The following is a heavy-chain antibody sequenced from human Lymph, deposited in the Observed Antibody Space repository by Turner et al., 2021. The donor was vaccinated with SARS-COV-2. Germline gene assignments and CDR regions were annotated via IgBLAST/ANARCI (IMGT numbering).Heavy chain of an antibody. V-gene: IGHV1-3*01. D-gene: IGHD3-3*01. J-gene: IGHJ4*02. Sequence: QVQLVQSGAEVKRPGASVKVSCKASGYTFTTYAMPWVRQAPGQRLEWMGWINAGNGNPKYSQKFQGRVTITRDTSASKAYMELSSLRSEDTAVYYCARGKSPLLRFLEWLLSLDYWGQGTLVTVSS. CDR2: INAGNGNP. CDR1: GYTFTTYA. CDR3: ARGKSPLLRFLEWLLSLDY.